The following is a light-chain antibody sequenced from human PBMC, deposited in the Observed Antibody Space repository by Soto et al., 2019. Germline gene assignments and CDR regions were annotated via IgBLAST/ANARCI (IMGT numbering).Light chain of an antibody. Sequence: IVMTQSPATLSVSPGERATFSCRASQNIYSNIAWYQQKPGQAPRLLIYGASSRATGIPDRFSGSGSGTDFTLTISRLEPEDFAVYYCQQYGSSPPITFGQGTRLEIK. V-gene: IGKV3-20*01. CDR2: GAS. CDR1: QNIYSN. CDR3: QQYGSSPPIT. J-gene: IGKJ5*01.